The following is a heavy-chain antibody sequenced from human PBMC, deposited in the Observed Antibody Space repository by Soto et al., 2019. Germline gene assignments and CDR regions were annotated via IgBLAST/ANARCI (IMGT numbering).Heavy chain of an antibody. Sequence: SVKVSCKASGGTFSSYAISWVRQAPGQGLEWMGGIIPIFGTANYAQKFQGRVTITADKSTSTAYVELSSLRSEDTAVYYCARLRLVVVAARRPKELGGPLMPWGQGTLVTVSS. D-gene: IGHD2-15*01. V-gene: IGHV1-69*06. CDR2: IIPIFGTA. J-gene: IGHJ5*02. CDR1: GGTFSSYA. CDR3: ARLRLVVVAARRPKELGGPLMP.